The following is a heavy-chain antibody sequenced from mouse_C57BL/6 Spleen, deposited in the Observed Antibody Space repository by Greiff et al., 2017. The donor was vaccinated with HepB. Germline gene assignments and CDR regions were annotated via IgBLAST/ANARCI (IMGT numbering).Heavy chain of an antibody. CDR2: INPNNGGT. D-gene: IGHD2-5*01. CDR1: GYTFTDYN. CDR3: ARSGDSNYVGYFDV. V-gene: IGHV1-18*01. Sequence: VQLQQSGPELVKPGASVKIPCKASGYTFTDYNMDWVKQSHGKSLEWIGDINPNNGGTIYNQKFKGKATLTVDKSSSTAYMELRSLTSEDTAVYYCARSGDSNYVGYFDVWGTGTTVTVSS. J-gene: IGHJ1*03.